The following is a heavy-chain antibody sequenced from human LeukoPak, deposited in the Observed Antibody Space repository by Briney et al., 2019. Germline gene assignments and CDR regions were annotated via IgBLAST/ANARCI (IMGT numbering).Heavy chain of an antibody. D-gene: IGHD3-10*01. CDR3: ARDVLYYYGSGTSDYYYYYMDV. V-gene: IGHV3-21*01. CDR1: GFTFSDYT. CDR2: ISSSSSYI. J-gene: IGHJ6*03. Sequence: GGSLRLSCAASGFTFSDYTMTWVRQAPGKGLEWVSSISSSSSYIYYADSVKGRFTISRDNAKNSLYLQMNSLRAEDTAVYYCARDVLYYYGSGTSDYYYYYMDVWGKGTTVTISS.